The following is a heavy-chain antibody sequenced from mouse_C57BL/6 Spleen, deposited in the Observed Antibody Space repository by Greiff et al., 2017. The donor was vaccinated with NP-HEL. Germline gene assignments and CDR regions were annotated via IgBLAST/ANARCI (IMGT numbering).Heavy chain of an antibody. D-gene: IGHD1-3*01. CDR2: IYPGDGDT. V-gene: IGHV1-80*01. Sequence: VKLVESGAELVKPGASVKISCKASGYAFSSYWMNWVKQRPGKGLEWIGQIYPGDGDTNYNGKFKGKATLTADKSSSTAYMQLSSLTSEDSAVYFCARASGHGGYMDYWGQGTSVTVSS. CDR3: ARASGHGGYMDY. CDR1: GYAFSSYW. J-gene: IGHJ4*01.